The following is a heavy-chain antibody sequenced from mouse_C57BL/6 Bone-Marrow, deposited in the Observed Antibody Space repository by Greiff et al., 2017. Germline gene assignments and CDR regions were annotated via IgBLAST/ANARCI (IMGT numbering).Heavy chain of an antibody. V-gene: IGHV1-42*01. CDR1: GYSFTGYY. CDR3: ASRGWFAY. D-gene: IGHD3-3*01. CDR2: INPSTGGT. J-gene: IGHJ3*01. Sequence: EVQLQQSGPELVKPGASVKISCKASGYSFTGYYMNWVKQSPEKSLEWIGEINPSTGGTTYNQKFKAKATLTVDKSSSTAYMQLKSLTSEDSAVYYCASRGWFAYWGQGTLGTVSA.